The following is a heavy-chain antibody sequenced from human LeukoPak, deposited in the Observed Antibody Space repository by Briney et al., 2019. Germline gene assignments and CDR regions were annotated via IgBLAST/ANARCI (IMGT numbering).Heavy chain of an antibody. CDR1: GFTFSSYG. Sequence: GRSLRLSCAASGFTFSSYGMHWVRQAPGKGLEWVAVISYDGSNKYYADSVKGRFTTSRDNSKNTLYLQMNSLRAEDTAVYYCAKSAGYFFFDYWGQGTLVTVSS. D-gene: IGHD2/OR15-2a*01. CDR3: AKSAGYFFFDY. CDR2: ISYDGSNK. J-gene: IGHJ4*02. V-gene: IGHV3-30*18.